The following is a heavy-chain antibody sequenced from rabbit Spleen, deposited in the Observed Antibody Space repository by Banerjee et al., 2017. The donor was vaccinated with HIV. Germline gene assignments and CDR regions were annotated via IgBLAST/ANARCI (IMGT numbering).Heavy chain of an antibody. V-gene: IGHV1S40*01. CDR1: GFSFSSSYD. J-gene: IGHJ4*01. Sequence: QQLVESGGGLVKPGASLTLICTASGFSFSSSYDMCWVRLAPGKGLEWIGCIYTGNGHPHYASWAKGRFTISKASSTTVTLQMTSLTAADTATYFCARAFASSFDWYDFNLWGQGTLVTVS. D-gene: IGHD1-1*01. CDR3: ARAFASSFDWYDFNL. CDR2: IYTGNGHP.